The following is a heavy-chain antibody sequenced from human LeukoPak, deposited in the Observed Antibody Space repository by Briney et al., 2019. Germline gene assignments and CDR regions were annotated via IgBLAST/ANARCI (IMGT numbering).Heavy chain of an antibody. Sequence: GGSLRLSCAASGFTFSSYAMSWVRQAPGKELEWVSAINGSGGSTYYADSVKGRFTISRDNSKNTLYLQMNSLRAEDTAVYYCAKGHYYDSSGYYPYYFDYWGQGTLVTVSS. CDR3: AKGHYYDSSGYYPYYFDY. J-gene: IGHJ4*02. CDR1: GFTFSSYA. V-gene: IGHV3-23*01. D-gene: IGHD3-22*01. CDR2: INGSGGST.